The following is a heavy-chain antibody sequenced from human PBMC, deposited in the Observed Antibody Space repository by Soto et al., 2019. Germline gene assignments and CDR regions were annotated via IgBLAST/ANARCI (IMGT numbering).Heavy chain of an antibody. CDR1: GGSISSYY. V-gene: IGHV4-59*01. CDR2: IYYSGSN. Sequence: SETLSLTCTVSGGSISSYYWSWILQPPGKGLEWIGYIYYSGSNNYNPSLKSRVTISVDTSKNQFSLKLSSVTAADTAVYYCARGLEYYYDSSGYHQPSPPAYWGQGTLVTVSS. CDR3: ARGLEYYYDSSGYHQPSPPAY. J-gene: IGHJ4*02. D-gene: IGHD3-22*01.